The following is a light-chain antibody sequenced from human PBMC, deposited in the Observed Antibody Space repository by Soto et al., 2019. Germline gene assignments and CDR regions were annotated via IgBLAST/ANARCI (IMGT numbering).Light chain of an antibody. CDR3: QQYGSSPLT. V-gene: IGKV3-20*01. Sequence: EIVLTQSPGTLSLSPGERATLSCRASQSLSSNYLAWYQQKPGQAPRLLIYGASNRATGIPDTFSGSGSGTDFTLTISRLEPEDFAVYYCQQYGSSPLTFGGGTKVEIK. CDR2: GAS. CDR1: QSLSSNY. J-gene: IGKJ4*01.